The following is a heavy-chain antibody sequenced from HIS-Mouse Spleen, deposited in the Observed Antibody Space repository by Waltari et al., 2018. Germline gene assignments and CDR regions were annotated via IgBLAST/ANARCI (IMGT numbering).Heavy chain of an antibody. J-gene: IGHJ5*02. CDR1: GASISSYE. CDR3: ARENLAYSSGWYWFDP. V-gene: IGHV4-59*01. CDR2: IYYSGST. Sequence: VQLRHSVPGLLRASETLSLTCTVAGASISSYEWSWVLALPGKGLEWLGYIYYSGSTNSNPSLKRRVTISVDTSKNQFSLKLSSVTAADTAVYYWARENLAYSSGWYWFDPWGQGTLVTVSS. D-gene: IGHD6-19*01.